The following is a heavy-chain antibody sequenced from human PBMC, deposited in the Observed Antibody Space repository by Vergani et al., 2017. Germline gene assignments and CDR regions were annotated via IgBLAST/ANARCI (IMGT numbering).Heavy chain of an antibody. Sequence: QVQLVQSGAEVKKPGASVKVSCKASGYTFTSYAMHWVRQAPGQRLELMGWINTGNGNTKYSQTFKGRGTITRDTSASTAYMELSSLRSEDTAVYYCAIGELGELSFGRDYWGQGTLVTVSS. CDR1: GYTFTSYA. CDR2: INTGNGNT. V-gene: IGHV1-3*04. D-gene: IGHD3-16*02. CDR3: AIGELGELSFGRDY. J-gene: IGHJ4*02.